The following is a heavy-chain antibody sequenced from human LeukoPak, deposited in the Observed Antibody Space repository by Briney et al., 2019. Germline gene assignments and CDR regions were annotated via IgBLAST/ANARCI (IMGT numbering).Heavy chain of an antibody. Sequence: PGGSLRLSCSTSGFTFSGFHMNWFRQAPGMGLEHVAWISSIDSTTYYAYSVVGRFTISRDNDKDLLYLQMDSLREDDTAVYYCARDPHAGIFDSWGQGTLVTVSS. V-gene: IGHV3-48*02. CDR2: ISSIDSTT. CDR1: GFTFSGFH. CDR3: ARDPHAGIFDS. J-gene: IGHJ4*02.